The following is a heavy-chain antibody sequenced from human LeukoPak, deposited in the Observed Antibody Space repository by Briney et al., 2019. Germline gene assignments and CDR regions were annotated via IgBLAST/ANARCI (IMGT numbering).Heavy chain of an antibody. CDR3: ARGRFYYYMDV. CDR2: ISSDTGTI. CDR1: GFTFSAYT. J-gene: IGHJ6*03. V-gene: IGHV3-48*01. Sequence: GGSLRPSCSASGFTFSAYTMNWVRQAPGKGLEWVSYISSDTGTIYYADSVKGRFTISRDNAENSLSLQMNSLRVEDTAVYYCARGRFYYYMDVWGKGATVTVSS.